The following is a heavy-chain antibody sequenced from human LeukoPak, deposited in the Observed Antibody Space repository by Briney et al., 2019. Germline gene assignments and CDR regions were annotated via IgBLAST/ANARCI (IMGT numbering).Heavy chain of an antibody. CDR1: GFTFSSYG. D-gene: IGHD6-19*01. CDR3: ARSGRSGWDPS. CDR2: IWYDGSNK. J-gene: IGHJ5*02. Sequence: PGRSLRLSCAASGFTFSSYGMHWLRQAPGKGLEWVAVIWYDGSNKYYADSVKGRFTISRDNSKNTLYLQMNSLRAEDTAVYYCARSGRSGWDPSWGQGTLVTVSS. V-gene: IGHV3-33*01.